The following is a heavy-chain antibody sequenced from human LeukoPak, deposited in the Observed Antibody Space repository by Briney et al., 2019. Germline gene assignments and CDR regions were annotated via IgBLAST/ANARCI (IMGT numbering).Heavy chain of an antibody. Sequence: WASVKVSCKASGYTFTSYDINWVRQATGQGLEWMGRMNPNSGNTGYAQKFQGRVTITRNTSISTAYMELSSLRSEDTAVYYCARDYDFWSGYSMYGYWGQGTLVTVSS. CDR1: GYTFTSYD. CDR2: MNPNSGNT. J-gene: IGHJ4*02. D-gene: IGHD3-3*01. CDR3: ARDYDFWSGYSMYGY. V-gene: IGHV1-8*03.